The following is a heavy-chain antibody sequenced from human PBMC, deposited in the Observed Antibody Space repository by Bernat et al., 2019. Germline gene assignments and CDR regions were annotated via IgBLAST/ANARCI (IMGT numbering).Heavy chain of an antibody. Sequence: QVQLVQSGAEVKKPGASVKVSCKASGYTFTSYAMHWVRQAPGQRLEWMGWINAGNGNTKYSQKFQGRVTMTTDTSTSTAYMELRSLRSDDTAVYYCARVPYTIFGVVTNYYMDVWGKGTTVTVSS. V-gene: IGHV1-3*01. CDR3: ARVPYTIFGVVTNYYMDV. CDR1: GYTFTSYA. D-gene: IGHD3-3*01. J-gene: IGHJ6*03. CDR2: INAGNGNT.